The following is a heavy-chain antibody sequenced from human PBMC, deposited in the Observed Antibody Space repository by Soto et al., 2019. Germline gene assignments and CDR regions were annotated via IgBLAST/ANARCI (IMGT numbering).Heavy chain of an antibody. CDR1: GFTFSSYG. V-gene: IGHV3-30*18. CDR3: AKEGGLSGSYYISSSYYFDY. Sequence: QVQLVESGGGVVQPGRSLRLSCAASGFTFSSYGMHWVRQAPGKGLEWVAIISYDGSNTYYADSVKGRFTISRDNSKNTLYLQMNSLRAEDTSVYYCAKEGGLSGSYYISSSYYFDYWVQGTLVTVSS. CDR2: ISYDGSNT. J-gene: IGHJ4*02. D-gene: IGHD1-26*01.